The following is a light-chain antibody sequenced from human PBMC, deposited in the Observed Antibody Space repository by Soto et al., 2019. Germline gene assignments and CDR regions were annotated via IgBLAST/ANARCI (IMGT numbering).Light chain of an antibody. V-gene: IGKV4-1*01. CDR3: QRSYSTLFT. CDR1: QSVLYSSDNKNQ. J-gene: IGKJ3*01. CDR2: WAS. Sequence: DIVMSQSPDSLAVSLGERATINCKSSQSVLYSSDNKNQLVWFQQKPGQPPKLLCYWASTRGSGVPDRFSGSGSGTDFTLTISSLHAEDVAVYYCQRSYSTLFTFGPGTKVDIK.